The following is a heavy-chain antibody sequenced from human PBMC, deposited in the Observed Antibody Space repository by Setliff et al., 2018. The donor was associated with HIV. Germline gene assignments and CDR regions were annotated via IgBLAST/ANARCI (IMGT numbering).Heavy chain of an antibody. Sequence: GGSLRLSCAASGFTFNKAWMNWVRQAPGKALEWVGRVKSDRDGGTVDYAAPVKGRFTISIDDSKTTLYLQMSSLKTEDTAVYYCTTDLGTRYDTPVYWGQGTLVTVSS. CDR1: GFTFNKAW. J-gene: IGHJ4*02. CDR2: VKSDRDGGTV. V-gene: IGHV3-15*07. CDR3: TTDLGTRYDTPVY. D-gene: IGHD3-22*01.